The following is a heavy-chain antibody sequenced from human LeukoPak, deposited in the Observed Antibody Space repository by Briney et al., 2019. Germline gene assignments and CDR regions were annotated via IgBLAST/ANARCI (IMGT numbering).Heavy chain of an antibody. D-gene: IGHD6-13*01. CDR2: IYYSGST. CDR3: ARGYSTTADAFDI. J-gene: IGHJ3*02. V-gene: IGHV4-39*07. Sequence: SETLSLTCTVSGGSISSSSYYWGWIRQPPGKGLEWIGSIYYSGSTYYNPSLKSRVTISVDTSKNQFSLKLSSVTAADTAVHYCARGYSTTADAFDIWGQGTMVTVSS. CDR1: GGSISSSSYY.